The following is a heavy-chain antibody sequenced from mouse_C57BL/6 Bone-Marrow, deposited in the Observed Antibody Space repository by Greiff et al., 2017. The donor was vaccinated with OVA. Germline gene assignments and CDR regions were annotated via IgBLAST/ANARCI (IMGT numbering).Heavy chain of an antibody. CDR2: IYPGDGDT. V-gene: IGHV1-80*01. Sequence: QVQLKESGAELVKPGASVKISCKASGYAFSSYWMNWVKQRPGKGLEWIGRIYPGDGDTNYNGKFKGKATLTADKSSSTAYMQLSSLTSEDSAVYFCARWDDWDWFAYWGQGTLVTVSA. CDR3: ARWDDWDWFAY. J-gene: IGHJ3*01. D-gene: IGHD2-4*01. CDR1: GYAFSSYW.